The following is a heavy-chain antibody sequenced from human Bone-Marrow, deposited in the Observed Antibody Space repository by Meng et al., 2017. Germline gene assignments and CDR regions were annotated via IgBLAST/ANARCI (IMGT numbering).Heavy chain of an antibody. CDR2: INHSGST. CDR1: GGSFSGYY. D-gene: IGHD3-22*01. V-gene: IGHV4-34*01. Sequence: QVQPQQWGAVLLKASETLALTCAVYGGSFSGYYWSWIRQPPGKGLEWIGEINHSGSTNYNPSLKSRVTISVDTSKNQFSLKLSSVTAADTAVYYCARARLYYYDSSGYPSYFDYWAQGTL. CDR3: ARARLYYYDSSGYPSYFDY. J-gene: IGHJ4*02.